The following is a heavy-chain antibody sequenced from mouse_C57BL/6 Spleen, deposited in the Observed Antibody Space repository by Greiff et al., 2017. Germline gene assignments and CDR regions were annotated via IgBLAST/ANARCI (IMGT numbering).Heavy chain of an antibody. Sequence: QVQLQQPGAELVKPGASVKMSCKASGYTFTSYWITWVKQRPGQGLEWIGDIYPGSGSTNYNEKFKSKATLTVDTSSSTAYMQLSSLTSEDSAVYYCARYSSGYEDYYAMGYWGQGASVTVST. V-gene: IGHV1-55*01. CDR3: ARYSSGYEDYYAMGY. CDR2: IYPGSGST. D-gene: IGHD3-2*02. J-gene: IGHJ4*01. CDR1: GYTFTSYW.